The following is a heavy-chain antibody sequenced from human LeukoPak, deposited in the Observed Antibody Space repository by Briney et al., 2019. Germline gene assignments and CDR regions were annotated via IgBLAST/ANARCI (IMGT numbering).Heavy chain of an antibody. CDR1: GFTFSSYS. Sequence: GGSLRLSCAASGFTFSSYSMNWVRQAPGKGLEWVSYISSSSSTIYYADSVKGRFTISRDNAKNSLYLQMNSLRAEDTAVYYCARGKERGVITPSPDYWGQGTLATVSS. CDR2: ISSSSSTI. V-gene: IGHV3-48*01. D-gene: IGHD3-10*01. CDR3: ARGKERGVITPSPDY. J-gene: IGHJ4*02.